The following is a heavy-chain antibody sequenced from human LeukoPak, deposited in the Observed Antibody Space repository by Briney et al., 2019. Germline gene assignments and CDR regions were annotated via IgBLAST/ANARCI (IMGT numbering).Heavy chain of an antibody. CDR1: GGSISSGGYY. V-gene: IGHV4-31*03. CDR2: IYYSGST. D-gene: IGHD6-13*01. Sequence: SETLSLTCTVSGGSISSGGYYWSWIRQHPGKGLEWIGYIYYSGSTYYNPSLKSRVTISVDTSKNQFSLKLSSVTAADTAVYYCARDSHSSSWYSRSTYFDYWGQGTLVTVSS. CDR3: ARDSHSSSWYSRSTYFDY. J-gene: IGHJ4*02.